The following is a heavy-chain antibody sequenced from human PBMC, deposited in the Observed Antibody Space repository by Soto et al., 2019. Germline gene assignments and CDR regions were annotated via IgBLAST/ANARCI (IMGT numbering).Heavy chain of an antibody. Sequence: SETLSLTCTVSGGSISSSSYYWGWIRQPPGKGLEWIGSIYYSGSTYYNPSLKSRVTISVDTSKNQFSLKLSSVTAADTAVYYCARHFLYCSSTSCEMGRNWFDPWGQGTLVTVSS. D-gene: IGHD2-2*01. J-gene: IGHJ5*02. V-gene: IGHV4-39*01. CDR2: IYYSGST. CDR1: GGSISSSSYY. CDR3: ARHFLYCSSTSCEMGRNWFDP.